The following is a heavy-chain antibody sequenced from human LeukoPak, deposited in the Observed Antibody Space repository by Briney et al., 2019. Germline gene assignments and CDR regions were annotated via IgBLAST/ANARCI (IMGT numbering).Heavy chain of an antibody. CDR3: ARGPYYPQS. Sequence: PGGSLRLSCAASGFTFSSYEMNWVRQAPGKGLEWVSYISSSGSTIYYADSVKGRFTISRDNSKNTLYLQMNSLRAEDTAVYYCARGPYYPQSWGQGTLVTVSS. V-gene: IGHV3-48*03. CDR2: ISSSGSTI. CDR1: GFTFSSYE. J-gene: IGHJ4*02. D-gene: IGHD1-26*01.